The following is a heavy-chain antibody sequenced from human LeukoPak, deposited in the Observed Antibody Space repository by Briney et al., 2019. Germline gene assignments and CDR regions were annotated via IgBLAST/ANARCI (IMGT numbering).Heavy chain of an antibody. CDR3: ARDAGSYHFDY. J-gene: IGHJ4*02. Sequence: GGSLRLSCAASGFTFNTYNMNWVRQAPGKGLEWVSYISGSSNTIYYADSVKGRFTISRGNGKNSLYLQMNSLRADDTAVYYCARDAGSYHFDYWGQGTLVTVSS. D-gene: IGHD1-26*01. V-gene: IGHV3-48*01. CDR2: ISGSSNTI. CDR1: GFTFNTYN.